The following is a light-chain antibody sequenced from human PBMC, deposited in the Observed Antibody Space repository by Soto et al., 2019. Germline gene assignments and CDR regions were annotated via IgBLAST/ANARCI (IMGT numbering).Light chain of an antibody. Sequence: DIQMTQSPSTLSGSVGDRVTITCRASQSISSYLNWYQQKPGKAPKLLISLASNLQSVVPSRFSGSGSGTDFTLTISSLQPEDFATYYCQQSYSTPITFGQGTRLEIK. CDR1: QSISSY. CDR2: LAS. J-gene: IGKJ5*01. V-gene: IGKV1-39*01. CDR3: QQSYSTPIT.